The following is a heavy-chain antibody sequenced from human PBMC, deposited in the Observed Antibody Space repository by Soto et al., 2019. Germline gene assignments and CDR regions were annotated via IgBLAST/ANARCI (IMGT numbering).Heavy chain of an antibody. J-gene: IGHJ6*03. CDR3: ARELEATMTGYYMDV. CDR2: INHSGST. CDR1: GGSFSGYY. V-gene: IGHV4-34*01. D-gene: IGHD5-12*01. Sequence: SETLSLTCAVYGGSFSGYYWSWIRQPPGKGLELIGEINHSGSTNYNPSLKSRVTISVDTSKNQFSLKLSSVTAADTAVYYCARELEATMTGYYMDVWGKGTTVTVSS.